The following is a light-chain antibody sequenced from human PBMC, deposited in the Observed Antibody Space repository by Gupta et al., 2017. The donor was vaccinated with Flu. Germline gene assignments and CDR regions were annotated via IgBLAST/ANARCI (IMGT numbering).Light chain of an antibody. CDR2: AAS. Sequence: PSSLSASVGDRVTITCRASQSISSYLNWYQQKPGKAPKLLIYAASRLKSGVPSRFSGSGSGTDFTLTISSLQPEDFATYYCQQSDSTLITFGQGTLLEIK. CDR3: QQSDSTLIT. CDR1: QSISSY. V-gene: IGKV1-39*01. J-gene: IGKJ5*01.